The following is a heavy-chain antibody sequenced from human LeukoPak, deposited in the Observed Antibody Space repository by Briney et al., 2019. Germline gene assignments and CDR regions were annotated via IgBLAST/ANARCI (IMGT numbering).Heavy chain of an antibody. V-gene: IGHV4-38-2*02. J-gene: IGHJ5*02. Sequence: SETLSLTCTVSGYSISNGYYWGWIRQPPGKGLEWIGSIYHSGSTYYNPSLKSRVTISVDTSKNQFSLKLSSVTAADTAVYYCARRLGLRGRLSSAGRWFDPWGQGTLVTVSS. CDR1: GYSISNGYY. CDR2: IYHSGST. CDR3: ARRLGLRGRLSSAGRWFDP. D-gene: IGHD5-12*01.